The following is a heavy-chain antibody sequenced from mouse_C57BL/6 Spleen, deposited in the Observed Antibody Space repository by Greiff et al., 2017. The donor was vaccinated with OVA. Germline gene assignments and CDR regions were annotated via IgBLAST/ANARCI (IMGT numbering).Heavy chain of an antibody. D-gene: IGHD1-3*01. Sequence: QVQLQQPGAELVKPGASVKLSCKASGYTFTSYWMHWVKQRPGQGLEWIGMIHPNSGSTNYNEKFKSKATLTVDKSSSTAYMQLSSLTSEDSAVYYCARNYRGTEYFDYWGQGTTRTVSS. CDR1: GYTFTSYW. CDR2: IHPNSGST. CDR3: ARNYRGTEYFDY. V-gene: IGHV1-64*01. J-gene: IGHJ2*01.